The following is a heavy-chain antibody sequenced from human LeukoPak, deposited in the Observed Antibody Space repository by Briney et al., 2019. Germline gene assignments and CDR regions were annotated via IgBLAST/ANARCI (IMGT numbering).Heavy chain of an antibody. D-gene: IGHD3-22*01. J-gene: IGHJ4*02. Sequence: GGSLRLSCAASGFTFSSYSMNWVRQAPGKGLEWVSSISSSSSYMYYADSVKGRFTISRDNAKNSLYLQMNSLRAEDTAVYYCARVGYYDSSGYQVFDYWGQGTLVTVSS. V-gene: IGHV3-21*01. CDR2: ISSSSSYM. CDR1: GFTFSSYS. CDR3: ARVGYYDSSGYQVFDY.